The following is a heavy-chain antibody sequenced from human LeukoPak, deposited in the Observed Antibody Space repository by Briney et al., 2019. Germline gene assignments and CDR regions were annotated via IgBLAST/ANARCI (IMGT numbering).Heavy chain of an antibody. CDR1: GYTFTSYA. Sequence: VASVKVSCKASGYTFTSYAMNWVRQAPGQGLEWMGWINTNTGNPTYAQGFTGRFVFSLDTSVSTAYLQISSLKAEDTAVYYCAAMTTVTTGEYFQHWGQGTLVTVSS. J-gene: IGHJ1*01. V-gene: IGHV7-4-1*02. CDR2: INTNTGNP. CDR3: AAMTTVTTGEYFQH. D-gene: IGHD4-11*01.